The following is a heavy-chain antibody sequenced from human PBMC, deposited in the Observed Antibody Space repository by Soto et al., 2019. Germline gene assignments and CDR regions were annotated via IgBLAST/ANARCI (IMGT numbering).Heavy chain of an antibody. D-gene: IGHD1-26*01. J-gene: IGHJ5*02. CDR1: GFSLSTSGVG. CDR3: AHRPGIVGAWDNWFDP. V-gene: IGHV2-5*02. Sequence: SGPTLVNPTQTLTLTCTFSGFSLSTSGVGVGWIRQPPGKALEWLALIYWDDDKRYSPSLKSRLTITKDTSKNQVVLTMTNMDPVDTATYYCAHRPGIVGAWDNWFDPWGQGTLVTVSS. CDR2: IYWDDDK.